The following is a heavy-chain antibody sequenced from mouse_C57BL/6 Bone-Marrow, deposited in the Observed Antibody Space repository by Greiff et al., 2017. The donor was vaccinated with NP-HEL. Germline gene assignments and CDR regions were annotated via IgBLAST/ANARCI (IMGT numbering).Heavy chain of an antibody. D-gene: IGHD2-1*01. CDR2: IDPADGET. Sequence: VQLQQSGAELVKPGASVKLSCTASGFNITDYYMHWVKQRTEQGLEWIGRIDPADGETKYAPKFQGKATITADKSSTTAYLQLSSLTSKDTAVYDCARDYGNYLGVYWGQGTTLTVSA. CDR1: GFNITDYY. CDR3: ARDYGNYLGVY. V-gene: IGHV14-2*01. J-gene: IGHJ2*01.